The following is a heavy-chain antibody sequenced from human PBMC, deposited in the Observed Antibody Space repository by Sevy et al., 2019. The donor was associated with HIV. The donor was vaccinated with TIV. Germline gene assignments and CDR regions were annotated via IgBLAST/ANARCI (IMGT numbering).Heavy chain of an antibody. CDR3: ARDQASGYSGFTVAGRAFDI. CDR2: ISSSSSTI. Sequence: GGYRRLSCAASGFTFSSYSMNWVRQAPGKGREWVSYISSSSSTIYYADSVKGRFTISRDNAKNSLYLLMNSLRDEDTAVYYCARDQASGYSGFTVAGRAFDIWGQGTMVTVSS. CDR1: GFTFSSYS. D-gene: IGHD5-12*01. V-gene: IGHV3-48*02. J-gene: IGHJ3*02.